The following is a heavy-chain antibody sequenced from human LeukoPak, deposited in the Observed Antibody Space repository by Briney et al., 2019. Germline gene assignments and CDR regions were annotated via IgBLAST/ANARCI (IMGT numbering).Heavy chain of an antibody. J-gene: IGHJ6*02. Sequence: ASVKVSCKASGYTFTSYGISWVRQAPGEGLEWMGWISAYNGNTNYAQKLQGRVTMTTDTSTSTAYMELRSLRSDDTAVYYCARERSYDILTGYYYYYGMDVWGQGTTVTVSS. D-gene: IGHD3-9*01. CDR3: ARERSYDILTGYYYYYGMDV. CDR2: ISAYNGNT. V-gene: IGHV1-18*01. CDR1: GYTFTSYG.